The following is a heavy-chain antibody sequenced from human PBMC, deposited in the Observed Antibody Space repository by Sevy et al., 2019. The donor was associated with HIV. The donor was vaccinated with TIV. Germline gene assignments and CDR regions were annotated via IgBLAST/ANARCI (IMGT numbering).Heavy chain of an antibody. V-gene: IGHV3-7*01. CDR3: AREGSPYDTYYYYYGMDV. CDR2: IKQDGSEK. J-gene: IGHJ6*02. D-gene: IGHD5-12*01. CDR1: GFTFNSYW. Sequence: GESLKISCAASGFTFNSYWMSWVRQAPGKGLEWVANIKQDGSEKNYVDSVKGRFTISRDNSQNSLFLQMNTLRAEDTAVYYCAREGSPYDTYYYYYGMDVWGQGTTVTVSS.